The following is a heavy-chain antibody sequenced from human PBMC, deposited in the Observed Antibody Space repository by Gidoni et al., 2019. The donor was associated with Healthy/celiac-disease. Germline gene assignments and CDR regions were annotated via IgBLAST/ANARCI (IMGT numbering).Heavy chain of an antibody. V-gene: IGHV3-21*01. CDR2: ISRSSSYI. CDR1: GFTSSSYS. CDR3: ARDFSEQQLVFDY. Sequence: EVQLVESGGGLVKPGGSLRLSCAASGFTSSSYSMNWVRQAPGKGLEWVSSISRSSSYIYYADSVKGRFTISRDNSKNSLYLQMNSLRAEDTAVYYCARDFSEQQLVFDYWGQGTLVTVSS. J-gene: IGHJ4*02. D-gene: IGHD6-13*01.